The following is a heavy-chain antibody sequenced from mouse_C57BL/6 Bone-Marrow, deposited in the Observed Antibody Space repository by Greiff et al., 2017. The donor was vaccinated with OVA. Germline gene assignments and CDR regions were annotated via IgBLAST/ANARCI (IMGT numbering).Heavy chain of an antibody. CDR3: TRSYYSNCDY. CDR2: ISSGGDYI. Sequence: EVQVVESGAGLVKPGGSLKLSCAASGFTFSSYAMSWVRQTPEKRLEWVAYISSGGDYIYYADTVKGRFTISRDNAMNTLYLQMSSLKSEDTAMYYCTRSYYSNCDYWGQGTTLTVSS. CDR1: GFTFSSYA. V-gene: IGHV5-9-1*02. J-gene: IGHJ2*01. D-gene: IGHD2-5*01.